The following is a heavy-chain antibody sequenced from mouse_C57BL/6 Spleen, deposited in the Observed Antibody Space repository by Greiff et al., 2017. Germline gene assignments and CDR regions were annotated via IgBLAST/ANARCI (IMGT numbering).Heavy chain of an antibody. D-gene: IGHD2-3*01. CDR1: GYAFSSSW. CDR2: IYPGDGDT. J-gene: IGHJ2*01. Sequence: QVQLQQSGPELVKPGASVKISCKASGYAFSSSWMNWVKQRPGKGLEWIGRIYPGDGDTNYNGKFKGKATLTADKSSSTAYMQLSSLTSEDSAVYFCARSEYDGYYSYYFDYWGQGTTLTVSS. V-gene: IGHV1-82*01. CDR3: ARSEYDGYYSYYFDY.